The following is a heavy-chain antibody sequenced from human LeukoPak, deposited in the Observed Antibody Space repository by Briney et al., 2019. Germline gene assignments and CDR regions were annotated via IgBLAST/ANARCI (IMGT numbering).Heavy chain of an antibody. V-gene: IGHV5-51*01. D-gene: IGHD3-22*01. Sequence: GESLKISCKGSGYSFTSYWIGWVRQMPGKGLEWMGIIYPGDSDTRYSPSFQGQVTIPADKSISTAYLQWSSLKASDTAMYYCARHSNYYDSSGYYQFDYWGQGTLVTVSS. CDR3: ARHSNYYDSSGYYQFDY. CDR1: GYSFTSYW. J-gene: IGHJ4*02. CDR2: IYPGDSDT.